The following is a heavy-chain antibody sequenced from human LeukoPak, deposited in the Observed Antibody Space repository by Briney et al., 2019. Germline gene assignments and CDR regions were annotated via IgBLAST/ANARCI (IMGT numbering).Heavy chain of an antibody. J-gene: IGHJ4*02. D-gene: IGHD5-18*01. CDR1: GASITNYY. CDR3: ARGGYSYGRAFDY. CDR2: IYSTGGA. Sequence: SETLSLTCTASGASITNYYWNWIRQPAGKGLEWLGRIYSTGGADYNSSVKSRVTMSVDMSKSQISLKLNSVTAADTAVYYCARGGYSYGRAFDYWGQGTLVIVSS. V-gene: IGHV4-4*07.